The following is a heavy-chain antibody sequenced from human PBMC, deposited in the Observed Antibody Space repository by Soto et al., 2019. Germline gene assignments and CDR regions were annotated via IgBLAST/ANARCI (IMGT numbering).Heavy chain of an antibody. CDR1: GYTFTSYV. Sequence: AALKVSCKTSGYTFTSYVISWVIPAPGQGLEWMGWISAYNGNTNYAQKLQGRVTMTTDTSTSTAYMELRSLRSDGTAVYYCARALGKYYDFWSGYSTQFDYWGQGTLVTVSS. CDR3: ARALGKYYDFWSGYSTQFDY. V-gene: IGHV1-18*01. CDR2: ISAYNGNT. D-gene: IGHD3-3*01. J-gene: IGHJ4*02.